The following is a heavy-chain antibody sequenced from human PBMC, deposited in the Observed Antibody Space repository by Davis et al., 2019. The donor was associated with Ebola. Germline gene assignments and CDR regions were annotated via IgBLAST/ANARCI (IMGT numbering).Heavy chain of an antibody. Sequence: GESLKISCKGSGYSFTSYWIGWVRQMPGKGLEWMGIIYPGDSDTRYSPSFQGQVTIPADKSISTAYLQWSSLKASDTAMYYCARFPPPYGDYFHYFDYWGQGTLVTVSS. J-gene: IGHJ4*02. V-gene: IGHV5-51*01. D-gene: IGHD4-17*01. CDR2: IYPGDSDT. CDR3: ARFPPPYGDYFHYFDY. CDR1: GYSFTSYW.